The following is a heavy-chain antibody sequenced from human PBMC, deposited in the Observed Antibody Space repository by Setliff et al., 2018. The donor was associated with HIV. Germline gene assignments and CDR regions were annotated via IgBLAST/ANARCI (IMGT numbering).Heavy chain of an antibody. D-gene: IGHD3-10*01. V-gene: IGHV1-46*01. CDR3: VRVAMIRGTIVGAFDL. CDR2: INPSVGNT. CDR1: GYTFTSYY. J-gene: IGHJ3*01. Sequence: ASVKVSCKASGYTFTSYYIHWVRQAPGQGLEWMGIINPSVGNTDYAQKFQTRVTMTRDTSTSTVYMELSSLRSNDTAIYYCVRVAMIRGTIVGAFDLWGQGSTVTVSS.